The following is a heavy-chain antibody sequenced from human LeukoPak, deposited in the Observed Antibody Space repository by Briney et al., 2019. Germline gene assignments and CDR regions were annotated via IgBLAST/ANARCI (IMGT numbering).Heavy chain of an antibody. CDR1: EFTFSKYG. CDR2: IQYDGSYK. CDR3: ATSQGSWPDYFDY. J-gene: IGHJ4*02. V-gene: IGHV3-30*02. Sequence: GGSLRLSCTASEFTFSKYGMHWVRQAPGKGLEWVTFIQYDGSYKYYAESVKGRFTISRDNSKNTLYLQMNSLTAEDTAVYYCATSQGSWPDYFDYWGQGTLVTVSS. D-gene: IGHD6-13*01.